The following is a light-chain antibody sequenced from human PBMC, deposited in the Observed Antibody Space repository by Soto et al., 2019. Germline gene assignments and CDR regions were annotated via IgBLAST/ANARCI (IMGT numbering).Light chain of an antibody. J-gene: IGLJ2*01. CDR2: DVS. CDR1: SSDVGAYDY. V-gene: IGLV2-14*01. CDR3: ISYTSTSTLV. Sequence: QSVLTQPASVSGSPGQSVTISCTVTSSDVGAYDYVSWYQQHPRKAPKLMIYDVSDRPSEVSHRFSGSKSGNTAFQTISGLQAEDEADYYCISYTSTSTLVLGGGTKLTVL.